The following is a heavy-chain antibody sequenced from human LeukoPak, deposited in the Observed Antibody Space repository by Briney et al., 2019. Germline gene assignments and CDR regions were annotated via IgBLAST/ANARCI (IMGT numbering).Heavy chain of an antibody. D-gene: IGHD3-22*01. Sequence: PGGSLRLSCAASGFTVSSNYMSWVRQAPGKGLEWVSVIYSGGGTFYSDSVKGRFTISRDYSKNTMYLRMDSLRADDTAVYYCARDSNGPAFWGQGTLVIVSS. CDR1: GFTVSSNY. CDR3: ARDSNGPAF. V-gene: IGHV3-53*01. J-gene: IGHJ4*02. CDR2: IYSGGGT.